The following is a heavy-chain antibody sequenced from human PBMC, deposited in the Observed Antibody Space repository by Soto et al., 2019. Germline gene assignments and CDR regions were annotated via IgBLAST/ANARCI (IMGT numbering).Heavy chain of an antibody. Sequence: SETLSLTCAVYGGSFSGYYWSWIRQPPGKGLEWIGEINHSGSTNYNPSLKSRVTISVDTSKNQFSLKLSSVTAADTAVYYCARTSRYSSSWNYLHYFDYWGQGTLVTVSS. V-gene: IGHV4-34*01. CDR1: GGSFSGYY. CDR3: ARTSRYSSSWNYLHYFDY. J-gene: IGHJ4*02. D-gene: IGHD6-13*01. CDR2: INHSGST.